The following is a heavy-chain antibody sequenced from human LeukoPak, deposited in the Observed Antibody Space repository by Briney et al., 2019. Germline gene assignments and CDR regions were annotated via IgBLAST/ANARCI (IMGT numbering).Heavy chain of an antibody. V-gene: IGHV1-24*01. J-gene: IGHJ3*02. D-gene: IGHD6-19*01. Sequence: ASVKVSCKVSGYTLTELSMHWVRQAPGKGLEWMGGFDPEDGETIYAQKFQGRVTMTEDTSTDTAYMELSSLRSEDTAVYYCATGQSGMAVAGTIDAFDIWGQGTMVTVSS. CDR3: ATGQSGMAVAGTIDAFDI. CDR1: GYTLTELS. CDR2: FDPEDGET.